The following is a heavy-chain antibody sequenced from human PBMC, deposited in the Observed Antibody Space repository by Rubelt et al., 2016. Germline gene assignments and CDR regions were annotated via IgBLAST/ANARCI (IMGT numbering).Heavy chain of an antibody. V-gene: IGHV1-69*01. Sequence: QVQLVQSGAEVKKPGSSVKVSCKASGGTFSSYAISWVRQAPGQGREWMGGIIPIFGTANYAQKFQGSVTITADESTSTAYMELSSLRSEDTAVYYCATGGDFGVVIPNWFDPWGQGTLVTVSS. CDR1: GGTFSSYA. D-gene: IGHD3-3*01. CDR2: IIPIFGTA. CDR3: ATGGDFGVVIPNWFDP. J-gene: IGHJ5*02.